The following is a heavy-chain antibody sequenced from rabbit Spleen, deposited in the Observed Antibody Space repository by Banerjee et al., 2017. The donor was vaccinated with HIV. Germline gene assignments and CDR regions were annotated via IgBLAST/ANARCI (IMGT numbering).Heavy chain of an antibody. V-gene: IGHV1S47*01. D-gene: IGHD1-1*01. CDR1: GFDFSSYG. J-gene: IGHJ4*01. Sequence: EESGGGLVQPGGSLKLSCKGSGFDFSSYGVSWVRQAPGKGLEGIGYIDAVFGTTSYAGWVNGRFTISSHTAQNTLYLQLNSLTVADTATYFCVSGASSSGYYSLWGPGTLVTVS. CDR2: IDAVFGTT. CDR3: VSGASSSGYYSL.